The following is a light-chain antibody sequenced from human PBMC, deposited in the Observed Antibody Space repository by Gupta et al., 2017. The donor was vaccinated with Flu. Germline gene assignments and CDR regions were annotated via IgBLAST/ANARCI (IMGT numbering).Light chain of an antibody. V-gene: IGLV2-14*01. CDR3: SSYTSRSALV. CDR2: EVS. CDR1: SSDVGGYNY. Sequence: SITISCTGTSSDVGGYNYVSWYQQHPSKAPQLMIYEVSNRPSGVDNRFSGSKSGNTASLTISVLQAEDEADYYCSSYTSRSALVFGGGTKLTVL. J-gene: IGLJ3*02.